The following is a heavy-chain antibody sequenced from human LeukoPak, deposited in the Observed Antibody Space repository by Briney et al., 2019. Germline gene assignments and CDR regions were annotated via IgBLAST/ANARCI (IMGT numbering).Heavy chain of an antibody. CDR1: GYTFTSYG. V-gene: IGHV1-18*01. CDR3: AKYGLAAAGTKARWFDP. Sequence: ASVKVSCKASGYTFTSYGISWVRQAPGQGLEWMGWISGYNGNTNYAQKLQGRVTMTTDTSTSTAYMELRSLTSDDTGVYYCAKYGLAAAGTKARWFDPWGQGTLVTVSS. J-gene: IGHJ5*02. D-gene: IGHD6-13*01. CDR2: ISGYNGNT.